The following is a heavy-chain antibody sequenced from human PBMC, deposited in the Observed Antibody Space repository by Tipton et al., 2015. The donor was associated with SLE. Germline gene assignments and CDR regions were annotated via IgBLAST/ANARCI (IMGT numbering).Heavy chain of an antibody. D-gene: IGHD1-14*01. CDR3: ARGPGRALSGGAFDL. V-gene: IGHV3-9*01. CDR1: GFAFRYYA. Sequence: SLRLSCAASGFAFRYYAMHWVRQVPGKGLQWVSGISWTGGSISYAASVEGRFTISRDNARSSLNLQMNSVGTDDAALYYCARGPGRALSGGAFDLWGQGTRVIVSS. CDR2: ISWTGGSI. J-gene: IGHJ3*01.